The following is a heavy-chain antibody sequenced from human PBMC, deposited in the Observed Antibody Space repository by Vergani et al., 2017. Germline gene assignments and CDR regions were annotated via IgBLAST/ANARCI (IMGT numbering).Heavy chain of an antibody. D-gene: IGHD3-22*01. CDR3: ATYDLAYYDSSGYPSGGFDP. CDR1: GYTLTELS. J-gene: IGHJ5*02. CDR2: FDPEDGET. V-gene: IGHV1-24*01. Sequence: QVQLVPSGAEVKKPGASVKVSCKVSGYTLTELSLHWVRQAPGKGLEWMGGFDPEDGETIYAQKFQGRVTMTEDTSTDTAYMELISLRSEDTAVYYCATYDLAYYDSSGYPSGGFDPWGQGTLVTVSS.